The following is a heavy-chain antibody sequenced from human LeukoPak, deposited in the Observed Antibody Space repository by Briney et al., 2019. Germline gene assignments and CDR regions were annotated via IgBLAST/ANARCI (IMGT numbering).Heavy chain of an antibody. CDR3: ARDGFLGYFDWLFTFDY. V-gene: IGHV3-74*01. CDR2: IKSDGSTT. CDR1: GFTFSSYW. D-gene: IGHD3-9*01. J-gene: IGHJ4*02. Sequence: GGSLRLSCAASGFTFSSYWMHWVRQAPGKGLVWVSRIKSDGSTTTYADSVKGRFTISRDNAKNTLYLQMNSLRAEDTAVYYCARDGFLGYFDWLFTFDYWGQGTLVTVSS.